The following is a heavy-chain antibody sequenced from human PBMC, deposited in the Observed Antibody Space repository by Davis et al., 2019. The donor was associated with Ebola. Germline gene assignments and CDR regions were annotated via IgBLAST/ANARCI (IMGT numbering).Heavy chain of an antibody. CDR2: INHSGST. J-gene: IGHJ4*02. D-gene: IGHD3-22*01. Sequence: SETLSLTCAVSGGSISRYYWSWIRQPPGKGLEWIGEINHSGSTNYNPSLKSRVTISVDTSKNQFSLKLSSVTAGDTAVYYCARSLYYYDSSGYRYWGQGTLVSVSS. V-gene: IGHV4-34*01. CDR3: ARSLYYYDSSGYRY. CDR1: GGSISRYY.